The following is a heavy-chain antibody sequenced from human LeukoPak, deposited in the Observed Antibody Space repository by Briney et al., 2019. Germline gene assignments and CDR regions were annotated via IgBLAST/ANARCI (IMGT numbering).Heavy chain of an antibody. D-gene: IGHD3-22*01. J-gene: IGHJ4*02. V-gene: IGHV3-74*03. CDR3: ARDRPVFYYDSSGYLIDY. Sequence: GGSLRLSCAASGFTFSSYWMHWVRQAPGKGLVRVSRINSDGSSTKYADAVKGRFTISRDNAKNTLYLQMNSLRAEDTAVYYCARDRPVFYYDSSGYLIDYWGQGTLVTVSS. CDR2: INSDGSST. CDR1: GFTFSSYW.